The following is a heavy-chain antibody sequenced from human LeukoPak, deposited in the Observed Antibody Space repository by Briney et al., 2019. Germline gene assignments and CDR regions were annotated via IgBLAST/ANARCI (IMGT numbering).Heavy chain of an antibody. CDR2: ISAYNGNT. CDR3: ARDHKTTVVTPVLFYRI. CDR1: GYTFTSYG. V-gene: IGHV1-18*01. J-gene: IGHJ3*02. D-gene: IGHD4-23*01. Sequence: ASVKVSCKASGYTFTSYGISWVRQAPGQGLEWMGWISAYNGNTNYAQKLQGRVTMTTDTSTSTAYMELRSLRSDDTAVYYCARDHKTTVVTPVLFYRIWGQGTMVTVSS.